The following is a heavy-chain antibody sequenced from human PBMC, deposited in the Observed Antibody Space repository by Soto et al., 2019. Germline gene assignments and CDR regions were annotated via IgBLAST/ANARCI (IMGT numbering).Heavy chain of an antibody. Sequence: GASVKVSGKASGGTFSSYAISWVRQAPGQGLEWMGGIIPIFGTANYAQKFQGRVTITADKSTSTAYMELSSLRSEDTAVYYCARESAQGFWSGYSDTVLNWFDPWGQGTLVTVSS. J-gene: IGHJ5*02. V-gene: IGHV1-69*06. CDR2: IIPIFGTA. CDR3: ARESAQGFWSGYSDTVLNWFDP. CDR1: GGTFSSYA. D-gene: IGHD3-3*01.